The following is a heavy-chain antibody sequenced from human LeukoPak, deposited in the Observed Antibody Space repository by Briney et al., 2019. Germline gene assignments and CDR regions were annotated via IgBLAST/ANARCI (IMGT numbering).Heavy chain of an antibody. CDR3: ARDWSIADA. CDR1: GFTFSSYS. CDR2: ISSSSSYI. D-gene: IGHD6-6*01. Sequence: GGSLRLSCAASGFTFSSYSMNWVRQAPGKGLEWVSSISSSSSYIYYADSVRGRFTISRDNAKNSLYLQTNSLRAEDTAVYYCARDWSIADAWGQGTLVTVSS. V-gene: IGHV3-21*01. J-gene: IGHJ5*02.